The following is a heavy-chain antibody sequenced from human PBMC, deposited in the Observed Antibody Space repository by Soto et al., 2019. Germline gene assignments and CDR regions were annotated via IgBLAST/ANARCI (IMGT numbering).Heavy chain of an antibody. D-gene: IGHD2-21*01. CDR2: INAGNGNT. CDR3: ARLGAYYQSLDP. J-gene: IGHJ5*02. V-gene: IGHV1-3*01. CDR1: GYTLTSYA. Sequence: ASVKVSSKASGYTLTSYAMHWVRQAPGQRLEWMGWINAGNGNTKYSQKFQGRVTITRDTSASTAYMELSSLRSEDTAVYYCARLGAYYQSLDPWGPGTLVTVSS.